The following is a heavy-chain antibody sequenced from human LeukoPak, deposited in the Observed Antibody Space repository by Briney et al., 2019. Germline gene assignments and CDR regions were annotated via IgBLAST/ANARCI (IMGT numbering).Heavy chain of an antibody. V-gene: IGHV4-34*09. CDR2: INHSGST. D-gene: IGHD6-13*01. J-gene: IGHJ4*02. CDR1: GGSFSGYY. Sequence: SETLSLTCAVYGGSFSGYYWSWIRQPPGKGLEWIGEINHSGSTNHNPSLKSRVTISVDTSKNQFSLKLSSVTAADTAVYYCARATKNSSHDYWGQGTLVTVSS. CDR3: ARATKNSSHDY.